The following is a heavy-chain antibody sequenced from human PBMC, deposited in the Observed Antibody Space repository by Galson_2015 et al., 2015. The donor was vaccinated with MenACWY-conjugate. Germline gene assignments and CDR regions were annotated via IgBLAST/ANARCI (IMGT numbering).Heavy chain of an antibody. CDR3: ARQTADGYKLDF. CDR2: LHPNSANT. CDR1: GYTFTGHY. V-gene: IGHV1-2*04. J-gene: IGHJ4*02. D-gene: IGHD5-24*01. Sequence: QSGAEVKKPGESLKISCKASGYTFTGHYLHWVRQAPGQGLEWMGWLHPNSANTNYAQNFQAWVTMTWDTSISTAYLEVSRLRSDDTAVYYCARQTADGYKLDFWGQGTLVTVSS.